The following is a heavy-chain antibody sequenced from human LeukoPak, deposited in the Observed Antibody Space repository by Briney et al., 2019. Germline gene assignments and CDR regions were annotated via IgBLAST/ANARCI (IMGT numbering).Heavy chain of an antibody. Sequence: SETLSLTCTVSGGSISNYYWSWIRQPPGKGLEWIGYIYYSGSTNYNPSLKSRVTISVDTSKNQFSLKLSSVTAADTAVYYCANATMGFDPWGQGTLVTVSS. CDR1: GGSISNYY. CDR3: ANATMGFDP. D-gene: IGHD3-10*01. V-gene: IGHV4-59*01. CDR2: IYYSGST. J-gene: IGHJ5*02.